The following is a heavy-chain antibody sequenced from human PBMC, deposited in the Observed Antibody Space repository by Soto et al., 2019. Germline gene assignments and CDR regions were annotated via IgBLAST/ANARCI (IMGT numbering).Heavy chain of an antibody. CDR2: IVVGSGNT. CDR1: GFTFTSSA. V-gene: IGHV1-58*02. Sequence: GASVKVSCKASGFTFTSSAMQWVRQARGQRLEWIGWIVVGSGNTNYAQKFQERVTITGDMSTSTAYMELSSLRSEDTAVYYCAAVPHYDFWSGPYYYYYLDVWGKGTTVTVSS. CDR3: AAVPHYDFWSGPYYYYYLDV. J-gene: IGHJ6*03. D-gene: IGHD3-3*01.